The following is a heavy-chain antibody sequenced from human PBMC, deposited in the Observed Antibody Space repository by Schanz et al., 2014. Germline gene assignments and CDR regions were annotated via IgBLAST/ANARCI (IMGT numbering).Heavy chain of an antibody. CDR3: ARDLISSGWYG. CDR1: EFSFSSFG. D-gene: IGHD6-19*01. CDR2: ISNSGTTI. Sequence: EVRLVESGGGLVKPGGSLRLSCAASEFSFSSFGMNWVRQAPGKGLEWVSYISNSGTTIYYADSVKGRFTISRDNAKNSLYLQMNSLRVEDTAVYYCARDLISSGWYGWGQGTLVTVSS. J-gene: IGHJ4*02. V-gene: IGHV3-21*05.